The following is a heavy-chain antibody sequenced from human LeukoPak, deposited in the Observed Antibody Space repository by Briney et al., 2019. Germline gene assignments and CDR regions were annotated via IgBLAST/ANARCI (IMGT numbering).Heavy chain of an antibody. V-gene: IGHV3-74*01. J-gene: IGHJ6*02. CDR2: INSDRSVT. D-gene: IGHD4-11*01. CDR3: ARGNYRTTYYYGMVV. CDR1: GFTFGSYW. Sequence: GGSLRLSCAASGFTFGSYWMHWVRQAPGKGLVWVSRINSDRSVTSYADSVKGRFTISRDNAKNTLYLQMNSLRGEDTALYYCARGNYRTTYYYGMVVWGQGTTVTVSS.